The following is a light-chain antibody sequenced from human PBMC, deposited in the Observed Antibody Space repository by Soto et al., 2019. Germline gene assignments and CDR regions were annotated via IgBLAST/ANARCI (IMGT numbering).Light chain of an antibody. CDR1: QGISSY. Sequence: AIRMTQSPSSFSASTGDRVTITCRASQGISSYLAWYQQKQGKAPKLLIYAASTLQSGVPSRFSGSRSGTDFTLTISCLQSEDFATYYCQQYYSYPLVTFGGGTKVEIK. CDR3: QQYYSYPLVT. V-gene: IGKV1-8*01. CDR2: AAS. J-gene: IGKJ4*01.